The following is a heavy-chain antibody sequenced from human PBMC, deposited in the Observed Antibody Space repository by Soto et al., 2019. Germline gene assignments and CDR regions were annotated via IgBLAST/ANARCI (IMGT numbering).Heavy chain of an antibody. CDR1: GGTFSSYA. CDR3: ARDVWWGGRDPLDY. Sequence: QVQLVQSGAEVKKPGSSVKVSCKASGGTFSSYAIRWVRQAPGQGLEWMGGIIPIFGTANYAQKFQGRVTSTADESTSTGYMELSSLRSEDTAVYYCARDVWWGGRDPLDYWCQGTLVTVSS. D-gene: IGHD2-21*01. J-gene: IGHJ4*02. V-gene: IGHV1-69*01. CDR2: IIPIFGTA.